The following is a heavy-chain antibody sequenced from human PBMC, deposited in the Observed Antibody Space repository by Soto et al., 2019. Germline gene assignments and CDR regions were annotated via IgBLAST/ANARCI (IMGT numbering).Heavy chain of an antibody. V-gene: IGHV4-31*03. D-gene: IGHD4-17*01. J-gene: IGHJ1*01. CDR1: GGSITSGAYY. CDR3: ARGGDGDRAGTTQP. Sequence: QVQLQESGPGLVRPSQTLSLTCTVSGGSITSGAYYWTWIRQHPGKGLELIGYIYYTGTTYYNPSLMSRVTISIDTSKNQFCLKLTSVTDADAAVYYCARGGDGDRAGTTQPWGQGTLVTVSS. CDR2: IYYTGTT.